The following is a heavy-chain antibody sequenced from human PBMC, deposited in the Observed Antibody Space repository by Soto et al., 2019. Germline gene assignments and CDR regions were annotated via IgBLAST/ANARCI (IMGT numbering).Heavy chain of an antibody. D-gene: IGHD4-4*01. V-gene: IGHV1-69*13. Sequence: ASVKVSCKASGGTFSSYAISWVRQAPGRGLEWMGGIIPIFGTANYAQKFQGRVTITADESTSTAYMELSSLRSEDTAVYYCARSVDYSNYEGFDPWGQGTLVTVSS. J-gene: IGHJ5*02. CDR2: IIPIFGTA. CDR3: ARSVDYSNYEGFDP. CDR1: GGTFSSYA.